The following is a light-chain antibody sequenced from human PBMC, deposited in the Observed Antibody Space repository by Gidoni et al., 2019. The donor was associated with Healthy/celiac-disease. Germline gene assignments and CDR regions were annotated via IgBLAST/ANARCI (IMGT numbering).Light chain of an antibody. V-gene: IGKV4-1*01. J-gene: IGKJ3*01. CDR1: QSVLYSSNNKNY. Sequence: DIVMTQSPDSLAVSLGERAPINCKSSQSVLYSSNNKNYLAWYQQKPGQPPKLLIYCASTRESGVPDRFSGSGSGTDFTLTISSLQAEDVAVYYCQQYYSTPFTFGPGTKVDIK. CDR3: QQYYSTPFT. CDR2: CAS.